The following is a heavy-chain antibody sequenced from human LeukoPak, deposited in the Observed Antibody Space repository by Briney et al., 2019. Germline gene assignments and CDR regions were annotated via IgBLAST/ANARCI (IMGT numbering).Heavy chain of an antibody. CDR2: IXSNGGST. D-gene: IGHD5-18*01. J-gene: IGHJ4*02. V-gene: IGHV3-64D*09. Sequence: GGSLRLSCSASXXXXXXXXXXXVXXXXXXXXXXVSAIXSNGGSTYYADSVKGRFTISRDNSKNTLYLQMSSLRAEDTAVYYCAKEAGYSYGFDYWGQGTLVTVSS. CDR3: AKEAGYSYGFDY. CDR1: XXXXXXXX.